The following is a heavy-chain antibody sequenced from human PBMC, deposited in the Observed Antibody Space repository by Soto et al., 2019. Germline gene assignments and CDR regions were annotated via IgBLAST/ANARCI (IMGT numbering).Heavy chain of an antibody. J-gene: IGHJ4*02. CDR2: INQDGSNK. D-gene: IGHD3-10*01. CDR1: GFTFVTYA. CDR3: GKQWGSGGYFRVGSGGQFDY. Sequence: GGSLRLSCAASGFTFVTYAMNWVRQAPGKGLEWVANINQDGSNKNYVDSVKGRFTISRDNSKNTLYLQMTSLRAEDTAVYYCGKQWGSGGYFRVGSGGQFDYWVQRTRLTGSS. V-gene: IGHV3-7*01.